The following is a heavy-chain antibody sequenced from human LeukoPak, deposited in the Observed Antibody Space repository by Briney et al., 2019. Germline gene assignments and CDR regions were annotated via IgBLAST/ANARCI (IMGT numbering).Heavy chain of an antibody. CDR1: GYTFASYA. D-gene: IGHD1-26*01. CDR3: ARDRSYYSLWGKPIDAFDI. J-gene: IGHJ3*02. V-gene: IGHV7-4-1*02. Sequence: ASVTVSCKASGYTFASYAMNWVRQAPGQGLEWMGWINTNTGNPTYAQGFTGRFVFSLDTSVSTAYLQISSLKAEDTAVYYCARDRSYYSLWGKPIDAFDIWGQGTMVTVSS. CDR2: INTNTGNP.